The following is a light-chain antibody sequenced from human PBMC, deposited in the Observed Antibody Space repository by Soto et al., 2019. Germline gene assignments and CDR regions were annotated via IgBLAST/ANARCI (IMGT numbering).Light chain of an antibody. Sequence: EIVMTQSPATLSVSIGERATLSCRASQRVRNYLAWYQQKPGQAPRLLIYAASTRASGIPSRFSGSGSGTEFTLTISNLQSEDVAVYFCQQYDGGPPTFGQGTKVDIK. V-gene: IGKV3-15*01. J-gene: IGKJ1*01. CDR3: QQYDGGPPT. CDR2: AAS. CDR1: QRVRNY.